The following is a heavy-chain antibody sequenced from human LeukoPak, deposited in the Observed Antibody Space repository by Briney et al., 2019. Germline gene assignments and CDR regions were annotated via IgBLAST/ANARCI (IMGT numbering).Heavy chain of an antibody. CDR3: ARMPPGTRLFDY. V-gene: IGHV4-61*02. Sequence: SETLSLTCTVSGGSINSGNYYWSWIRQPAGEGLEWIGRIYTSGSTNYNPSLKSRVTISVDTSKSQFSLKLSSVTAADTAMYYCARMPPGTRLFDYWGQGALVTDSS. J-gene: IGHJ4*02. CDR2: IYTSGST. CDR1: GGSINSGNYY. D-gene: IGHD2-2*01.